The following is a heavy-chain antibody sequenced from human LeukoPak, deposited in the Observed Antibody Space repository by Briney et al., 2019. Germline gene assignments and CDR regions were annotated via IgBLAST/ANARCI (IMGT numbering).Heavy chain of an antibody. CDR2: IHYTGST. Sequence: SETLSLTCTVSGGSISSYYWSWIRQSPGKGLECIGYIHYTGSTNYNPSLKSRVTISVETSKNQFSLKLSSVTAADTAVYYCARDGVYSGYDYYFDYWGQGTLVTVSS. V-gene: IGHV4-59*01. CDR1: GGSISSYY. J-gene: IGHJ4*02. D-gene: IGHD5-12*01. CDR3: ARDGVYSGYDYYFDY.